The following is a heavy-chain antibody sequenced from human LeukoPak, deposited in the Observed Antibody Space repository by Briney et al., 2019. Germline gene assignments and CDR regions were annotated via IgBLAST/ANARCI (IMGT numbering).Heavy chain of an antibody. V-gene: IGHV3-23*01. CDR2: ISGSGGST. CDR3: AKPSTYYYDSSGYYLDY. Sequence: GRSLRLSCAASGFTFSSYAMSWVRQAPGKGLEWVSAISGSGGSTYYADSVKGRFTISRDNSKNTLYLQMNSLRAEGTAVYYCAKPSTYYYDSSGYYLDYWGQGTLVTVSS. J-gene: IGHJ4*02. CDR1: GFTFSSYA. D-gene: IGHD3-22*01.